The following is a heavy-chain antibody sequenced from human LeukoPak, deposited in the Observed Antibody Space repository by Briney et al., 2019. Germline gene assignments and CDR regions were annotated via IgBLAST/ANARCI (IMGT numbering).Heavy chain of an antibody. CDR2: INPNTGGT. J-gene: IGHJ5*02. CDR3: VRDRPNNWFDP. CDR1: GFTFTGYY. V-gene: IGHV1-2*02. D-gene: IGHD6-6*01. Sequence: ASVKVSCKASGFTFTGYYLHWVRQAPGQGLEWMGFINPNTGGTVYAQKFHGRVIITRDTSITTAYMELRRLTSDDTAVYYCVRDRPNNWFDPWGQGTLVTVSS.